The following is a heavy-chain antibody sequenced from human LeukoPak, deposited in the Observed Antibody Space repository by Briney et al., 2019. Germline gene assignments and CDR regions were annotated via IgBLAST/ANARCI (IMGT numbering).Heavy chain of an antibody. CDR2: FDPEDGET. J-gene: IGHJ4*02. CDR3: ATGRILWWAFDY. V-gene: IGHV1-24*01. D-gene: IGHD2-21*01. CDR1: GHTLTELC. Sequence: PEASVKVSCKVSGHTLTELCMHWVRQAPGKGREWMGGFDPEDGETIYAQKFQGRVTMTEDTSTDTAYMELSSLRSEDTAVYYCATGRILWWAFDYWGQGTLVSVSS.